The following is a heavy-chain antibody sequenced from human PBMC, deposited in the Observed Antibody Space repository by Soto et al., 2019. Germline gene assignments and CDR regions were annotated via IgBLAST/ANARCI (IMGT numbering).Heavy chain of an antibody. CDR2: ICCNGDK. V-gene: IGHV2-5*01. D-gene: IGHD3-10*01. CDR1: GFSLSTSAVG. CDR3: AHDSGGFTITARGDLDV. J-gene: IGHJ6*02. Sequence: SGPTLVNPTQTLTLTCTFSGFSLSTSAVGVGWIRQPPGKALQWLAVICCNGDKRYSSSLKTRLTITKDTSKNQVVLTMTNVDPVETATYYCAHDSGGFTITARGDLDVWGQGTSVTTSS.